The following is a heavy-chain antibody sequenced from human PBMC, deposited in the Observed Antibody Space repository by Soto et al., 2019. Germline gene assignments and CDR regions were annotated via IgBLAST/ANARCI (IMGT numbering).Heavy chain of an antibody. CDR2: ISGSGGST. D-gene: IGHD1-26*01. Sequence: EVQLLESGGGLVQPGGSLRLSCAASGFTFSSYAMSWVRQAPGKGLEWVSAISGSGGSTYYADSVKGRFTISRVNSKNTLYLQMNSLRAEDTAVYYCAKDEGGSGSYYEEYFQHWGQGTLVTVSS. V-gene: IGHV3-23*01. CDR1: GFTFSSYA. J-gene: IGHJ1*01. CDR3: AKDEGGSGSYYEEYFQH.